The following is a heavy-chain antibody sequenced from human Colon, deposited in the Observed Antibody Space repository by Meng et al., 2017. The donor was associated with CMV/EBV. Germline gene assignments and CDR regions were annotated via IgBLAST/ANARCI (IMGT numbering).Heavy chain of an antibody. J-gene: IGHJ4*02. D-gene: IGHD3-3*01. V-gene: IGHV3-7*01. Sequence: GESLKISCVVSGFTFSNYWMHWVRQAPGKGLEWVANINLHGTEKYYEDSVRGRFTICRDNARNSLCLQMNSLRVEDTAVYYCARGSAEGVAFRSSYLFGSWGQGTLVTVSS. CDR2: INLHGTEK. CDR1: GFTFSNYW. CDR3: ARGSAEGVAFRSSYLFGS.